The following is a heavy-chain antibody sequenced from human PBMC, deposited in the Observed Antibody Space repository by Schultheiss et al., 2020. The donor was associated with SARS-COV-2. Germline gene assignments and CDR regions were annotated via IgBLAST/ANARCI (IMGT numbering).Heavy chain of an antibody. Sequence: GESLKISCAASGFTFSSYGMHWVRQAPGKVLEWVANIKQDGSEKYYVDSVKGRFTISRDNAKNSLYLQMNSLRAEDTAVYYCAREYSSGWYLKYFDYWGQGTLVTVSS. CDR1: GFTFSSYG. J-gene: IGHJ4*02. CDR3: AREYSSGWYLKYFDY. D-gene: IGHD6-19*01. CDR2: IKQDGSEK. V-gene: IGHV3-7*03.